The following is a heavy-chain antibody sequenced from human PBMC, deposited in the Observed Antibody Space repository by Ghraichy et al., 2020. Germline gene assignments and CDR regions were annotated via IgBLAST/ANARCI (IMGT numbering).Heavy chain of an antibody. CDR2: INSDGSGT. J-gene: IGHJ4*02. V-gene: IGHV3-74*03. Sequence: GGSLRLSCAASGFSFSSYWMHWVRQAPGKGLVWVSGINSDGSGTTYADSVKGQFTISRDNAKNTLYLQMNSLRAEDTAVYYCARGGVVYCDLLGYWGQGTLVTVSS. CDR3: ARGGVVYCDLLGY. CDR1: GFSFSSYW. D-gene: IGHD2-8*02.